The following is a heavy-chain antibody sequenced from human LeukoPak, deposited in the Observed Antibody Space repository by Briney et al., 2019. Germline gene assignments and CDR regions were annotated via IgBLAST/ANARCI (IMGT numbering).Heavy chain of an antibody. V-gene: IGHV3-48*04. CDR1: GFTFSSYS. CDR2: ISSSGSTI. D-gene: IGHD4-17*01. J-gene: IGHJ4*02. CDR3: ARTAYGDYETDY. Sequence: GGSLRLSCAASGFTFSSYSMNWVRQAPGKGLEWVSYISSSGSTIYYADSVKGRFTISRDNAKNSLYLQMNSLRAEDTAVYYCARTAYGDYETDYWGQGTLVTVSS.